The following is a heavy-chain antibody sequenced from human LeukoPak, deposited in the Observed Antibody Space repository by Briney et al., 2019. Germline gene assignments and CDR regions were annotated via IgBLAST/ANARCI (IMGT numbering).Heavy chain of an antibody. CDR2: ISHDGNVI. J-gene: IGHJ4*02. Sequence: GGSLRLSFAASGFPFSSYVMHWVRQVPGQGLVWVSRISHDGNVIAYADSVKGRFTISRDNAKNTLYLQMNSLRDEDTAVYCCARDRDWLISDWGQGTLVTVSS. CDR3: ARDRDWLISD. V-gene: IGHV3-74*01. D-gene: IGHD3-9*01. CDR1: GFPFSSYV.